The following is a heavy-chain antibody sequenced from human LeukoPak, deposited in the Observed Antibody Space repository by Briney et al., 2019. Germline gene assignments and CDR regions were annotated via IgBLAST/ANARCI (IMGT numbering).Heavy chain of an antibody. J-gene: IGHJ4*02. CDR3: ARGTPIVGATDFDY. CDR1: GYTFTSYD. D-gene: IGHD1-26*01. Sequence: ASVKASCKASGYTFTSYDINWVRQATGQGLEWMGWMNPNSGNTGYAQKFQGRVTMTRNTSISTAYMELSSLRSEDTAVYYCARGTPIVGATDFDYWGQGTLVTVSS. CDR2: MNPNSGNT. V-gene: IGHV1-8*01.